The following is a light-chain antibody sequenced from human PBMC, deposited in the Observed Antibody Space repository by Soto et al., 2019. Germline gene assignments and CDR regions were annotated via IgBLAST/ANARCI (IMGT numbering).Light chain of an antibody. CDR2: GAS. CDR1: QSVSSSY. J-gene: IGKJ4*01. CDR3: QQYGSSPRVT. Sequence: EIVLTQSPGTLSLSPGERATLSCRASQSVSSSYLAWYQQKPGQAPRLPIYGASSMATGIPDRFSGSGSGTYFTLTISRLEPEDFAVYYCQQYGSSPRVTFGGGTKVEIK. V-gene: IGKV3-20*01.